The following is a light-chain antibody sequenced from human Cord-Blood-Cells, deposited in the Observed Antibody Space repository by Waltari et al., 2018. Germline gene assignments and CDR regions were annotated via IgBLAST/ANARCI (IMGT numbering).Light chain of an antibody. Sequence: QAALTQPASVSGSPGQPITISCPGTSIDVGGYNLFSWYQHPPGKAPNLMIYDVSNRPSGVSTRFSGSKSGNTASLTISGLQAEDEADYYCSSYTSSSTWVFGGGTKLTVL. CDR1: SIDVGGYNL. J-gene: IGLJ3*02. V-gene: IGLV2-14*03. CDR2: DVS. CDR3: SSYTSSSTWV.